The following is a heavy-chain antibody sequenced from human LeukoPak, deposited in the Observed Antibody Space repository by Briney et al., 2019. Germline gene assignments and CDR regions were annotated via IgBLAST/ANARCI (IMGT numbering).Heavy chain of an antibody. J-gene: IGHJ4*02. V-gene: IGHV1-8*01. CDR3: ARWGSYYPARFGY. CDR2: MNPNSGNT. CDR1: GYTFTNYD. D-gene: IGHD3-10*01. Sequence: ASVKVSCKASGYTFTNYDINWVRQATGQGLEWMGWMNPNSGNTGYAQKFQGRITMTRNTSIHTAYMELSSLRCEDTAVYYCARWGSYYPARFGYWGQGTLVTVSS.